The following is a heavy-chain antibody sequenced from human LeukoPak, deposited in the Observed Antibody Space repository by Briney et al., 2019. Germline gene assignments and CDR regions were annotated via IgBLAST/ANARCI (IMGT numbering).Heavy chain of an antibody. CDR2: ISGSGGST. D-gene: IGHD6-6*01. CDR3: AKSKQLLIDY. V-gene: IGHV3-23*01. J-gene: IGHJ4*02. Sequence: AGGSLRLSCAASGFTFSDYYMSWVRQAPGKGLEWVSAISGSGGSTYYADSVKGRFTISRDNSKNTLYLQMNSLRAEDTAVYYCAKSKQLLIDYWGQGTLVTVSS. CDR1: GFTFSDYY.